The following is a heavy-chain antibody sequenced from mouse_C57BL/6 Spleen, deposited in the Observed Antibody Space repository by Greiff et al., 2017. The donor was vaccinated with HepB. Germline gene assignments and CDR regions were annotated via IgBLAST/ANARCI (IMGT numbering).Heavy chain of an antibody. CDR3: ASPIYYDYDGFAY. CDR1: GYAFSSSW. CDR2: IYPGDGDT. V-gene: IGHV1-82*01. J-gene: IGHJ3*01. D-gene: IGHD2-4*01. Sequence: VKLMESGPELVKPGASVKISCKASGYAFSSSWMNWVKQRPGKGLEWIGRIYPGDGDTNYNGKFKGKATLTADKSSSTAYMQLSSLTSEDSAVYFCASPIYYDYDGFAYWGQGTLVTVSA.